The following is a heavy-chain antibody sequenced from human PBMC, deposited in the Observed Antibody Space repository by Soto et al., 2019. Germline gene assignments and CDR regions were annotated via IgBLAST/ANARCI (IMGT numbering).Heavy chain of an antibody. CDR3: ARLRPPGNWFDP. CDR2: VYYSGTT. V-gene: IGHV4-39*01. J-gene: IGHJ5*02. CDR1: GGSIISSSYY. Sequence: SDTLSLTWIVSGGSIISSSYYWVWIRQPPGKGLEWIGDVYYSGTTHYNPSLNSRVTISVDTSKNQFSLRLSSVTAADTAVYYCARLRPPGNWFDPWGQGTLVTVSS.